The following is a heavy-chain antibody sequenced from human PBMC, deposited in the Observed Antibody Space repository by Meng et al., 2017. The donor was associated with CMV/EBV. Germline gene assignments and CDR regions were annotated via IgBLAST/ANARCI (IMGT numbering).Heavy chain of an antibody. CDR1: GGSISSSSYY. D-gene: IGHD3-3*01. Sequence: SETLSLTCTVSGGSISSSSYYWGWIRQPPGKGLEWIGSIYYSGSTYYNPSLKSRVTISVDTSKNQFSLKLSSVTAADTAVYYCARHVHDFWSGYYPPYYYYGMDVWGQGTTVTVSS. J-gene: IGHJ6*02. V-gene: IGHV4-39*01. CDR2: IYYSGST. CDR3: ARHVHDFWSGYYPPYYYYGMDV.